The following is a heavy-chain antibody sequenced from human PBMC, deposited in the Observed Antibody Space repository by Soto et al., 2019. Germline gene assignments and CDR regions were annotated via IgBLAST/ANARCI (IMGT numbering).Heavy chain of an antibody. CDR1: GFTFSSYA. CDR3: ARDLDPEMATTPDY. D-gene: IGHD5-12*01. Sequence: GGSLRLSCAASGFTFSSYAMHWVRQAPGKGLEWVAVISYDGSNKYYADSAKGRFTISRDNSKNTLYLQMNSLRAEDTAVYYCARDLDPEMATTPDYWGQGTLVTVSS. J-gene: IGHJ4*02. V-gene: IGHV3-30-3*01. CDR2: ISYDGSNK.